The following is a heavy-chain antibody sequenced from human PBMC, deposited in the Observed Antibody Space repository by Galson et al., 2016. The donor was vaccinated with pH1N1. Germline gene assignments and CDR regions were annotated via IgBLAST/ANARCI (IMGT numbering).Heavy chain of an antibody. V-gene: IGHV3-48*03. J-gene: IGHJ6*02. CDR2: ITTSGDSL. CDR1: GFTFSGFE. Sequence: SLRLSCAASGFTFSGFEMNWVRQAPGKGLEWISYITTSGDSLYYADSVKGRFTISRDNAKHSLYLQMNSLRVEDTAVYYCARDYYYYYGMDVWGQGTTVTVSS. CDR3: ARDYYYYYGMDV.